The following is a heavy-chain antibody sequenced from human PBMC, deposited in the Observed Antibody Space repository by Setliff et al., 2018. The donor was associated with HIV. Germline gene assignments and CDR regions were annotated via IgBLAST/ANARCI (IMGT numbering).Heavy chain of an antibody. CDR3: ARDPAPSSSASYFQH. V-gene: IGHV1-46*01. Sequence: ASVKVSCKASGYTFTSYYMHWVRQAPGQGLEWMGIINPSSGSTTYAQKFQGRVTMTRDTSMSTVYVELSSLRSEDTAVYYCARDPAPSSSASYFQHWGQGTPVTVSS. CDR2: INPSSGST. J-gene: IGHJ1*01. D-gene: IGHD6-6*01. CDR1: GYTFTSYY.